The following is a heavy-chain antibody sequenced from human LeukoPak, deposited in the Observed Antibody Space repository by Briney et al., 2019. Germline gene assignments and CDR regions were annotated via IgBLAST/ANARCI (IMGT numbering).Heavy chain of an antibody. CDR2: ISYSGANS. CDR1: GFTFSGSA. V-gene: IGHV3-23*01. J-gene: IGHJ3*01. Sequence: GGSLRLSCAASGFTFSGSAMSWVRQAPGEGLEWVSLISYSGANSYYTDSVRGRSTISRDNSKDTLFLQMNSLRAEDTAICYCARDMQLSTWGLGTMVTVAS. D-gene: IGHD3-16*02. CDR3: ARDMQLST.